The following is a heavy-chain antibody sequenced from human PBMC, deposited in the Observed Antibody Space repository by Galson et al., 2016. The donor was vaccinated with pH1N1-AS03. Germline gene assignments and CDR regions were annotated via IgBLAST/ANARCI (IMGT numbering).Heavy chain of an antibody. J-gene: IGHJ4*02. D-gene: IGHD2-8*01. CDR3: AVDSLSRANY. V-gene: IGHV3-7*03. Sequence: SLRLSCAASDLAFSQYWMSWVRQAPGKGLEWVANINQDGTSKNYADSVKDRFTIDRDNVEKSLYLQINGLRADDTAVYYCAVDSLSRANYWGRGALVTVSS. CDR2: INQDGTSK. CDR1: DLAFSQYW.